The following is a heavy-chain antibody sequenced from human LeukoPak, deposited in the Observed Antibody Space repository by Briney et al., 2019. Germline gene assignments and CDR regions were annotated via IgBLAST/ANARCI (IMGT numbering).Heavy chain of an antibody. D-gene: IGHD4-23*01. J-gene: IGHJ6*03. CDR3: ARVVTPPYYYYYYMDV. CDR1: GYTFTSYG. CDR2: ISAYNGNT. Sequence: ASVKVSCKASGYTFTSYGISWVRQAPGQGLEWMGWISAYNGNTNYAQKLQGRVTMTTDTSTSTAYMELRSLRSDGTAVYYCARVVTPPYYYYYYMDVWGKGTTVTVSS. V-gene: IGHV1-18*01.